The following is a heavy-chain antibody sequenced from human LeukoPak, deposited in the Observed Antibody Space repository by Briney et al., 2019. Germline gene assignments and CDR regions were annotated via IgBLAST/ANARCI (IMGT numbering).Heavy chain of an antibody. V-gene: IGHV3-7*03. D-gene: IGHD2-8*01. J-gene: IGHJ4*02. CDR3: ARRRGMGSLDY. Sequence: GGSLRLSCAASRFIFSNYWMTWVRQAPGRGLGWVANIKQDGNEKYYVDSVKGRFTISRDNAKNSLYQQMNSLRAEDTAVYYCARRRGMGSLDYWGQGTLVTVSS. CDR2: IKQDGNEK. CDR1: RFIFSNYW.